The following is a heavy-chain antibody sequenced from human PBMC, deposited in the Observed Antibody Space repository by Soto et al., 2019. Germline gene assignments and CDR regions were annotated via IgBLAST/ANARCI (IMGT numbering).Heavy chain of an antibody. D-gene: IGHD2-8*02. V-gene: IGHV4-61*01. J-gene: IGHJ4*02. CDR2: IYHSGST. CDR1: GGSVSSVNYY. Sequence: SETLSLTCTVSGGSVSSVNYYWSWIRQPPGKGLEWIGYIYHSGSTNYNPSLKSRVTISVETSKNQFSLKLTSVTAADTAVYYCARDKITGLFDYWGQGTLVTVSS. CDR3: ARDKITGLFDY.